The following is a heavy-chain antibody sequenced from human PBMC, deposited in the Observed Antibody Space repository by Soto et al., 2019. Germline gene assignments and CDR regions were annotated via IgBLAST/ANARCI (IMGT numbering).Heavy chain of an antibody. D-gene: IGHD3-22*01. J-gene: IGHJ4*02. CDR2: FDPKDGET. V-gene: IGHV1-24*01. Sequence: ASVKVSCKVSGYSLTELSMHWVRQAPGKGLEWMGGFDPKDGETVYAQKFQGRVTMTEDTSTDTAYTELSSLRSEDTAVFYCATEPRDNYYYRSGGEYWGQGTQVTV. CDR1: GYSLTELS. CDR3: ATEPRDNYYYRSGGEY.